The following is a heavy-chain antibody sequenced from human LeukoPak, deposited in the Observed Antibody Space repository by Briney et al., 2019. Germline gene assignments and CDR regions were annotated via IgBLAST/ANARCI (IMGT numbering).Heavy chain of an antibody. V-gene: IGHV3-30*04. D-gene: IGHD1-26*01. Sequence: PGGSLRLSCAASGFTFSNYALHWVRQAPGKGLEWVAVISYDGTNKYYTDSVKGRFTISRDNSKNTLYLQMNSLRAEDTAVYYCARVAWELLPEYYFDYWGQGTLVTVAS. J-gene: IGHJ4*02. CDR3: ARVAWELLPEYYFDY. CDR2: ISYDGTNK. CDR1: GFTFSNYA.